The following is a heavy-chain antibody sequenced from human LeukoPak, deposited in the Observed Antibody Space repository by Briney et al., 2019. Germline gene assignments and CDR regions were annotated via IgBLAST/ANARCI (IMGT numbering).Heavy chain of an antibody. D-gene: IGHD2-21*02. J-gene: IGHJ3*02. CDR1: GFTFSNYA. CDR2: VFFDGTIQ. V-gene: IGHV3-30*04. Sequence: GGSLRLSCAASGFTFSNYAMHWVRQAPGKGLEWVAVVFFDGTIQYYADAVKGRFTISRDNSKNTLYLQMNSLRAEDTAVYYCAKDIVVVTSGSNAFDIWGQGTTVTVSS. CDR3: AKDIVVVTSGSNAFDI.